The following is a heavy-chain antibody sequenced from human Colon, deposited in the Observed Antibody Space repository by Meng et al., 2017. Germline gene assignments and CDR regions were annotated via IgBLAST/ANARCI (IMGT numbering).Heavy chain of an antibody. D-gene: IGHD3-3*01. CDR1: GFTFSSYW. V-gene: IGHV3-7*01. CDR3: ARLEFGAHDRTFEY. J-gene: IGHJ4*02. Sequence: GESLKISCAASGFTFSSYWMSWLRQAPGKGLEWVANIIQDGSTKYYVDSVKGRFTISRDNAKNSLYLQLNSVRAEDTGVYYCARLEFGAHDRTFEYWGQGSLVTVSS. CDR2: IIQDGSTK.